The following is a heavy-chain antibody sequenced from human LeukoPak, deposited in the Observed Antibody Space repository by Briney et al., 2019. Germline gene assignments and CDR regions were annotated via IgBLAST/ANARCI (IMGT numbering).Heavy chain of an antibody. J-gene: IGHJ4*02. CDR1: GFTFSSYG. D-gene: IGHD4-17*01. CDR2: IKQDGSEK. CDR3: ARETLFYGDYDY. V-gene: IGHV3-7*01. Sequence: QPGGSLRLSCAASGFTFSSYGMHWVRQAPGKGLEWVANIKQDGSEKYYVDSVKGRFTISRDNAKNSLYLQMNSLRAEDTAVYYCARETLFYGDYDYWGQGTLVTVSS.